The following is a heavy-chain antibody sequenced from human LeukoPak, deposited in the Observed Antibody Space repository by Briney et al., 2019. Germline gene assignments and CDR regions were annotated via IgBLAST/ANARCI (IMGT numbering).Heavy chain of an antibody. J-gene: IGHJ4*02. Sequence: SVKASCKASGGTFSSYAISWVRQAPGQGLQWMGRIIPIFGTANYAQKFQGRVTITTDESTSTAYMELSSLRSEDTAVYYCAVDNVITTVTTDYWGQGTLVTVSS. CDR2: IIPIFGTA. V-gene: IGHV1-69*05. CDR1: GGTFSSYA. D-gene: IGHD4-17*01. CDR3: AVDNVITTVTTDY.